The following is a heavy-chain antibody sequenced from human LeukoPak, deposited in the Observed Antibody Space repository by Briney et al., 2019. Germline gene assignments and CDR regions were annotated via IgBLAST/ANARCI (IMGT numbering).Heavy chain of an antibody. J-gene: IGHJ4*02. D-gene: IGHD2-21*02. CDR3: ARYFCGGDCYPFDS. Sequence: SETLSLTCTVSGGSVSSGSYYWIWIRQPPGKGLEWIGYIYYSGSTNYNPSLKSRVTISVDTSKNQFSLKLSSVTAADTAVYYCARYFCGGDCYPFDSWGQGTLVTVSS. V-gene: IGHV4-61*01. CDR2: IYYSGST. CDR1: GGSVSSGSYY.